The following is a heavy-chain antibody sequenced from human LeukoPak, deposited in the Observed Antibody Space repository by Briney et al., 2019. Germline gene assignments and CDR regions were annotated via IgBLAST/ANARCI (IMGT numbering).Heavy chain of an antibody. V-gene: IGHV4-59*04. CDR3: ACGYAPFDP. J-gene: IGHJ5*02. CDR1: GGSISSYY. CDR2: IYHSGST. D-gene: IGHD3-22*01. Sequence: SETLSLTCTVSGGSISSYYWSWIRQPPGKGLEWIGYIYHSGSTYYNPSLKSRVTISVDRSKNQFSLKLSSVTAADTAVYYCACGYAPFDPWGQGTLVTVSS.